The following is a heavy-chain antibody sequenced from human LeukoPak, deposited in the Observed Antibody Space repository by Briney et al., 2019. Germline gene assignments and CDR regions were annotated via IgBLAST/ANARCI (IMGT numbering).Heavy chain of an antibody. Sequence: PSETLSLTCTVSGDSINSYYWSWIRQPPGKGLEWIGYIYYSGSTNYNPSLKSRVTISVDTSKNQFSLKLSSVTAADTGIYYCARRRKVPAQRAGDAFDIWGQGTMVTVSS. D-gene: IGHD2-21*02. CDR3: ARRRKVPAQRAGDAFDI. J-gene: IGHJ3*02. CDR1: GDSINSYY. CDR2: IYYSGST. V-gene: IGHV4-59*08.